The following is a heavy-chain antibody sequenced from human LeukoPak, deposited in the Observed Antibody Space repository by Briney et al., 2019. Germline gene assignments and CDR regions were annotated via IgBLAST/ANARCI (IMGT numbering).Heavy chain of an antibody. J-gene: IGHJ4*02. D-gene: IGHD4-17*01. V-gene: IGHV4-34*01. CDR3: AITPLGYGDYVDY. CDR1: GGSFSGYY. Sequence: PSETLSLTCAVYGGSFSGYYWSWIRQPPGKGREWIGEINHSGSTNYNPSLKSRVTISVDTSKNQFSLKLSSVTAADTAVYYCAITPLGYGDYVDYWGQGTLVTVSS. CDR2: INHSGST.